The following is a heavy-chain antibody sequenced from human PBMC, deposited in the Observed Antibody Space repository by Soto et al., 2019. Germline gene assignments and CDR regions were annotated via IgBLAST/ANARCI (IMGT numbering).Heavy chain of an antibody. V-gene: IGHV1-18*01. J-gene: IGHJ6*03. Sequence: ASVKVSCKASGYTFTSYGISWVRQAPGQGLEWMGWIRAYNGNTNYAQKLQGRVTMTTDTSTSTAYMELRSLRSDDTAVYYGARDPREPYYYYYMDFWGKGTTVTVSS. CDR1: GYTFTSYG. CDR3: ARDPREPYYYYYMDF. CDR2: IRAYNGNT.